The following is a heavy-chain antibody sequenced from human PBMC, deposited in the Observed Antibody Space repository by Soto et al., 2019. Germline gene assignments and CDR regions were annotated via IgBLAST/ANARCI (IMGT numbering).Heavy chain of an antibody. D-gene: IGHD3-10*01. CDR2: ISTYNGNT. V-gene: IGHV1-18*01. Sequence: QIQLVQSGAEVKKPGASVKVSCKASGYTFSSFGIMWVRQAPGQGLEWMGWISTYNGNTNYAQKLQGRVTMTTDTSTSTAYMELRSLTSDDTAFYYCGLWFETNYFDYWGQGTLVTVSS. CDR1: GYTFSSFG. CDR3: GLWFETNYFDY. J-gene: IGHJ4*02.